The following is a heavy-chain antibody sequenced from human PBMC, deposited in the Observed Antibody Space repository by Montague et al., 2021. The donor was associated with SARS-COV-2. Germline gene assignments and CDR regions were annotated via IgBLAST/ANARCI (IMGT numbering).Heavy chain of an antibody. CDR2: IYYSGST. Sequence: SETLSLTCTISGGSISSYYWGWIRQPPGKGLEWIGSIYYSGSTYYNPSLKSRVTISVDTSKNQFSLKLSSVTAADTAVYYCARDYGDYGSGYYGMDVWGQGTTVTVSS. J-gene: IGHJ6*02. CDR1: GGSISSYY. CDR3: ARDYGDYGSGYYGMDV. D-gene: IGHD4-17*01. V-gene: IGHV4-39*07.